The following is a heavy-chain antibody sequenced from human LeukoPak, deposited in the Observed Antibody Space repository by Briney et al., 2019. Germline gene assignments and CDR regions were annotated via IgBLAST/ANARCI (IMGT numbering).Heavy chain of an antibody. V-gene: IGHV1-18*01. D-gene: IGHD1-1*01. CDR1: GYTFTSYG. Sequence: ASVKVSCKASGYTFTSYGISWVRQAPGQGLEWMGWISAYNGNTNYAQKLQGRVTMTTDTSTSTAYMELRSLRSDDTAVYYCARDLAETGMGYDDSSPVFDYWGQGTLVTVS. CDR2: ISAYNGNT. J-gene: IGHJ4*02. CDR3: ARDLAETGMGYDDSSPVFDY.